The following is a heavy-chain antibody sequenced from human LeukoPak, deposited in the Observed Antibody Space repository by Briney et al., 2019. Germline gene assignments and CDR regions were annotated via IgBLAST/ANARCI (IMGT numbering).Heavy chain of an antibody. V-gene: IGHV3-48*04. CDR3: ARGEKGYSYGCFY. J-gene: IGHJ4*02. CDR1: GFTFSTYR. D-gene: IGHD5-18*01. CDR2: ISSSGSTI. Sequence: PGGSLRLSCAASGFTFSTYRMTWVRQAPGKGLEWVSYISSSGSTIYYADSVKGRFTISRDNAKNSLYLQMNSLRAEDTAVYYCARGEKGYSYGCFYWGQGTLVTVSS.